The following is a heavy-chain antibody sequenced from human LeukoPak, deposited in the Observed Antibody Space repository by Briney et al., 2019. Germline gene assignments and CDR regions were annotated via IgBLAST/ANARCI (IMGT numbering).Heavy chain of an antibody. CDR3: ARDRIPRHDHGDNEGPYYMDV. J-gene: IGHJ6*03. Sequence: GASVKVSCKASGGTFSSYAISWVRQAPGQGLEWMGGIIPIFGTANYAQKFQGRVTITADKSTSTAYMELSSLRSEDTAVYYCARDRIPRHDHGDNEGPYYMDVWGKGTTVTVSS. CDR1: GGTFSSYA. CDR2: IIPIFGTA. V-gene: IGHV1-69*06. D-gene: IGHD4-17*01.